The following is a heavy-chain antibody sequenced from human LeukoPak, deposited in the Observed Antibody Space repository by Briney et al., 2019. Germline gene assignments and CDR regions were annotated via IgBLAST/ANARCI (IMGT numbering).Heavy chain of an antibody. CDR3: ARPRYGSGSLDS. CDR2: INHSGST. CDR1: GESFSGHY. D-gene: IGHD3-10*01. J-gene: IGHJ4*02. Sequence: PSETLSLTCAVYGESFSGHYWTWIRQPPGRGLEWIGEINHSGSTTSNPSLNNRVTISVDTSKNQFSLKLTSVTGADTAVYYCARPRYGSGSLDSWGQGTLVTVSS. V-gene: IGHV4-34*01.